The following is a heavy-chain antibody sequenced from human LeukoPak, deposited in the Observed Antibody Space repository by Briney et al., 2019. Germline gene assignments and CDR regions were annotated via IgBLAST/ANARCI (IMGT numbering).Heavy chain of an antibody. CDR3: ARGWVMITFGGVIVPNWFDP. CDR2: INHSGST. Sequence: KPSETLSLTCAVYGGSFSGYYWSWIRQPPGKGLEWIGEINHSGSTNYNPSLKSRVTISVDTSKNQFSLKLSSVTAADTAVYYCARGWVMITFGGVIVPNWFDPWGQGTLVTVSS. D-gene: IGHD3-16*02. CDR1: GGSFSGYY. V-gene: IGHV4-34*01. J-gene: IGHJ5*02.